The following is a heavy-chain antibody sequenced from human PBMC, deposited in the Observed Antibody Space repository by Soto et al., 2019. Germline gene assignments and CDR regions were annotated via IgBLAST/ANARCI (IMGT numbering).Heavy chain of an antibody. CDR3: AKFGLREYSTPGDAFDI. Sequence: GGSLRLSCAASGFTFSSYGMHWVRQAPGKGLEWVAVISYDGSNKYYADSVKGRFTISRDNSKNTLYLQMNSLRAEDTAVYYCAKFGLREYSTPGDAFDIWGQGTMVTVSS. V-gene: IGHV3-30*18. CDR1: GFTFSSYG. J-gene: IGHJ3*02. CDR2: ISYDGSNK. D-gene: IGHD6-6*01.